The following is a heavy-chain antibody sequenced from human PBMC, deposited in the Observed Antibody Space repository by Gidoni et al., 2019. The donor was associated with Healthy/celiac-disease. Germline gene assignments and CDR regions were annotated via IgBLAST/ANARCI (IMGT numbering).Heavy chain of an antibody. Sequence: QVQLQQWGAGLLKPSETLSLTCAVYGGSFSGYYWIWFRQPPGQGPEWIGEINHSGRTNHNPALKSQVTISVDTSKNQFSLKLSSVTAADTAVYYCARGRNGWEILPYYYYGMDVWGQGTTVTVSS. J-gene: IGHJ6*02. CDR2: INHSGRT. CDR3: ARGRNGWEILPYYYYGMDV. CDR1: GGSFSGYY. V-gene: IGHV4-34*01. D-gene: IGHD1-26*01.